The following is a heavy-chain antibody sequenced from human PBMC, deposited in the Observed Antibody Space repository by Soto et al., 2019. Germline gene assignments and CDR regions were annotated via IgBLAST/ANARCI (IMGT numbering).Heavy chain of an antibody. CDR1: GFTFSSYN. D-gene: IGHD6-19*01. CDR2: ISYDGSNK. V-gene: IGHV3-30*18. J-gene: IGHJ4*02. Sequence: QVRLVESGGGVVQPGTSLRLSCAASGFTFSSYNMHWVRQAPGKGLEWVAIISYDGSNKNYADSVKGRFTISRDNSKKTLYLQMNSLRPEDTAVFYCAKAPAGIAVFDYWGQGTLVTVSS. CDR3: AKAPAGIAVFDY.